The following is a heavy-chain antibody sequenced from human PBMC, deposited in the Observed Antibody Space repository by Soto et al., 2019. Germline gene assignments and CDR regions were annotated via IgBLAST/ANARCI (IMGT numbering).Heavy chain of an antibody. CDR2: INSDGSDT. CDR1: GFSLSTYW. CDR3: ARDPPNTTPIDC. V-gene: IGHV3-74*01. J-gene: IGHJ4*02. Sequence: PGGSLRLSCAASGFSLSTYWMVWVRQVPGKGLVFVSRINSDGSDTTYADSVKGRFTISRDNAKNTVYLQANSLTAEDTAMYYCARDPPNTTPIDCWGQGTLVTVSS. D-gene: IGHD1-1*01.